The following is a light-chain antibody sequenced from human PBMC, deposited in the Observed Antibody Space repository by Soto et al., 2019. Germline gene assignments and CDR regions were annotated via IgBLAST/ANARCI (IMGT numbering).Light chain of an antibody. V-gene: IGLV7-46*01. CDR1: TGAVTSGHY. CDR2: DTA. Sequence: QAVVTQEPSLTVSPGGTVTLTCGSSTGAVTSGHYPYWFQQMPGQAPRTLIYDTANKYTWTPARFSGSLLGGKAALTLSGAQPEDEAEYYCLLSYTGTLVFGGGTKLTVL. CDR3: LLSYTGTLV. J-gene: IGLJ3*02.